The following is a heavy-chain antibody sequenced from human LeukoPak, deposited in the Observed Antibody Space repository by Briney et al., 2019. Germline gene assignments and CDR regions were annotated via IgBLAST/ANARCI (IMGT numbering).Heavy chain of an antibody. CDR1: GSTFSTSW. CDR3: ARTIVEVRAASDVFDI. Sequence: GGSLRLSCAASGSTFSTSWMSWVRQAPGKGLEWVANIFQDGNGKYYVDSVKGRFTISRDNAKNSLYLQMNSLRVEDTAVYYCARTIVEVRAASDVFDIWGQGTMVTVSS. D-gene: IGHD2-2*01. J-gene: IGHJ3*02. V-gene: IGHV3-7*01. CDR2: IFQDGNGK.